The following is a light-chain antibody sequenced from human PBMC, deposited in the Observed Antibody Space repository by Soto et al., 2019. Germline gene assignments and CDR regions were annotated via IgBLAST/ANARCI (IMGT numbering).Light chain of an antibody. J-gene: IGKJ1*01. CDR2: GAS. CDR1: QSVSSSY. V-gene: IGKV3-20*01. CDR3: QQYGSPPTT. Sequence: EIVLTQSPGTLSLSPGERATLSCRASQSVSSSYLAWYQQKPGQAPRLLIYGASSRATGIPDRFSGRGSGTDFTLTISSLEPDDFAVYYCQQYGSPPTTFGEGTKVEIK.